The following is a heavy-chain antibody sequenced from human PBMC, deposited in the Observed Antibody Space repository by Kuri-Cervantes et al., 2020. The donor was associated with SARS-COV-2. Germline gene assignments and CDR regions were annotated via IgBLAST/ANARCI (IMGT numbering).Heavy chain of an antibody. CDR1: GFTFSSHA. CDR2: ISYDGSNK. D-gene: IGHD3-16*02. J-gene: IGHJ3*02. Sequence: GESLKISCAASGFTFSSHAMHWVRQAPGKGLEWVAVISYDGSNKYYADSVKGRFTISRDNSKNTLYLQMNSLRAEDTAVYYCARDSLGITFGGVIVDAFDIWGQGTMVTVSS. V-gene: IGHV3-30-3*01. CDR3: ARDSLGITFGGVIVDAFDI.